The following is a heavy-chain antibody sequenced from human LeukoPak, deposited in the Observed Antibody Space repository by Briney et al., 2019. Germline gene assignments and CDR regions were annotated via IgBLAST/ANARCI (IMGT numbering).Heavy chain of an antibody. CDR1: GGSISSGGYY. J-gene: IGHJ6*02. D-gene: IGHD3-10*01. CDR2: IYYSGST. V-gene: IGHV4-31*03. Sequence: SQTLSLTCTVSGGSISSGGYYWSWIPQHPGKGLEWIGYIYYSGSTYYNPSLKSRVTISVDTSKNQFSLKLSSVTAADTAVYYCAREYGSGSYFPNYYGMDVWGQGTTVTVSS. CDR3: AREYGSGSYFPNYYGMDV.